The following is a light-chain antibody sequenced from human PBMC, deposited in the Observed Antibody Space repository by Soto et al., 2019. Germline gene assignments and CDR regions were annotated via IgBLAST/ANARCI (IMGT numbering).Light chain of an antibody. CDR2: EVN. Sequence: QSALTQPPSASGSPGQSVTISCTGTSSDVGGYKYVSWYQHHPGKAPKLMIYEVNKRPSGVPDRFSGSKSGNTASLTVSGLQAEDEADYYCSSYAGTNNLVFGGGTKLTVL. V-gene: IGLV2-8*01. CDR1: SSDVGGYKY. J-gene: IGLJ3*02. CDR3: SSYAGTNNLV.